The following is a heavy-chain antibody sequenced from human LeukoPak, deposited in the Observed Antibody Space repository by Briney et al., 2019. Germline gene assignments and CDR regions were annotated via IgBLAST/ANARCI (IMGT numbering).Heavy chain of an antibody. J-gene: IGHJ6*02. D-gene: IGHD1-26*01. Sequence: ASVKVSCKASGGTFSSYAISWVRQAPGQGLEWMGRIIPILGIANYAQKFQGRVTITADKSTSTAYMELSSLRSEDTAVYYCARLLQDYYYGMDVWGQGTTVTVSS. V-gene: IGHV1-69*04. CDR1: GGTFSSYA. CDR2: IIPILGIA. CDR3: ARLLQDYYYGMDV.